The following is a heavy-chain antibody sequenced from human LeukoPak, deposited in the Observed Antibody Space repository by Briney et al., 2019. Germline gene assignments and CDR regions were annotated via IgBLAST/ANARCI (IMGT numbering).Heavy chain of an antibody. CDR3: ARNGLWSGSFDI. J-gene: IGHJ3*02. D-gene: IGHD3-3*01. CDR2: ISSSANTI. CDR1: GFTFSSYE. V-gene: IGHV3-48*03. Sequence: GGSLRLSCAASGFTFSSYEMNWVRQAPGKGLEWVSYISSSANTIYYADSVKGRFTISRDNAKNSLYLQMNSLRAEDTAVYYCARNGLWSGSFDIWGQGTMVTVSS.